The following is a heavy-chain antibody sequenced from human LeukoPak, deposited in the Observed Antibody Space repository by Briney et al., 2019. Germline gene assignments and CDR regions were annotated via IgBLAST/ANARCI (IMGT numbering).Heavy chain of an antibody. V-gene: IGHV5-51*01. J-gene: IGHJ6*03. CDR1: GYSFTSYW. D-gene: IGHD6-19*01. CDR3: ARLDYGYSSGMYYFYYYMDV. CDR2: IFPGDSDT. Sequence: GESLKISCKGSGYSFTSYWIGWVRQMPGKGLEWMGIIFPGDSDTRYSPSFQGQVTISVDKSISTAYLQWSSLKASDTAMYYCARLDYGYSSGMYYFYYYMDVWGKGTTVTVSS.